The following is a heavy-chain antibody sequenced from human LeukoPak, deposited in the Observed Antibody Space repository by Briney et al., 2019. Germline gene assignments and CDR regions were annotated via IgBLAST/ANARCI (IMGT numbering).Heavy chain of an antibody. J-gene: IGHJ5*02. CDR2: INPKNGGT. CDR1: GYTFTGYY. V-gene: IGHV1-2*02. Sequence: ASVKVSCKASGYTFTGYYMHWVRQAPGQGLEGMGWINPKNGGTNYAQKFQGRVTMTRDTSISTAYMELSMLRSDDTAMYYCARFYDSSAYYRNNWFDPWGQGTLVTVSS. D-gene: IGHD3-22*01. CDR3: ARFYDSSAYYRNNWFDP.